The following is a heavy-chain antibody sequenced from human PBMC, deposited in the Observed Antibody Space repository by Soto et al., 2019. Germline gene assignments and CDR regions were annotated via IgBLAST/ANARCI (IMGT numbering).Heavy chain of an antibody. V-gene: IGHV1-69*13. J-gene: IGHJ4*02. D-gene: IGHD1-26*01. Sequence: SVKVSCKASGDTFSSYAISWVRQAPGQGLEWMGGIIPIFGTANYAQKFQGRVTITADESTSTAYMELSSLRSEDTAVYYCARTKAVEWELIGSFDYWGQGTLVTVSS. CDR1: GDTFSSYA. CDR2: IIPIFGTA. CDR3: ARTKAVEWELIGSFDY.